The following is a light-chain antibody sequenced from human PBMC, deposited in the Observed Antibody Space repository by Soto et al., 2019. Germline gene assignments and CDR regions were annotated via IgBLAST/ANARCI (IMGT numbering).Light chain of an antibody. CDR2: GAS. Sequence: EIVMTQSPATLSVSPGERAALSCRASQNINSNLAWYQQKPGQAPRLLIYGASTRATGIPARFSGSGSGTEFTLTISSLQSEDFAVYYCQQFHNWPRTFGQGTKVDI. CDR3: QQFHNWPRT. V-gene: IGKV3-15*01. J-gene: IGKJ1*01. CDR1: QNINSN.